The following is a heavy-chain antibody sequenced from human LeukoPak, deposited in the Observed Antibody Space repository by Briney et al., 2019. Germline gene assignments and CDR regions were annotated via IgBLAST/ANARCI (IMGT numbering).Heavy chain of an antibody. D-gene: IGHD3-22*01. V-gene: IGHV4-34*01. CDR3: ARGRHDITMIVVVMTSVSYYLDV. Sequence: SETLSLTCAVYGASFSGYHWTWIRQSPGKGLEWIGDINPSGSTYYNPSLKSRLTISVDTSKNQFSLKLRSVTAADTAVYYCARGRHDITMIVVVMTSVSYYLDVWGKGTTVTVS. CDR1: GASFSGYH. CDR2: INPSGST. J-gene: IGHJ6*03.